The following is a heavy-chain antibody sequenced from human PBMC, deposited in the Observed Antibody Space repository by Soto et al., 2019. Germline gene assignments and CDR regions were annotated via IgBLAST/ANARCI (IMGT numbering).Heavy chain of an antibody. CDR2: INHSGST. CDR3: ARGGLSGSYYFDY. CDR1: GGSFSGYY. J-gene: IGHJ4*02. Sequence: SETLSLTCAVYGGSFSGYYWSWIHQPPGKGLEWIGEINHSGSTNYNPSLKSRVTISVDTSKNQFSLKLSSVTAADTAVYYCARGGLSGSYYFDYWGQGTLVTVSS. V-gene: IGHV4-34*01. D-gene: IGHD1-26*01.